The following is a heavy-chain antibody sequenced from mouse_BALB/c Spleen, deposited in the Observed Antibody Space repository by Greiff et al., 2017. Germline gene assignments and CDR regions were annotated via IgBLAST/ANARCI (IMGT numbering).Heavy chain of an antibody. J-gene: IGHJ4*01. CDR2: ISSGGST. V-gene: IGHV5-6-5*01. Sequence: EVKLMESGGGLVKPGGSLKLSCAASGFTFSSYAMSWVRQTPEKRLEWVASISSGGSTYYPDSVKGRFTISRDNARNILYLQMSSLRSEDTAMYYCARRGRYAMDYWGQGTSVTVSS. CDR1: GFTFSSYA. CDR3: ARRGRYAMDY.